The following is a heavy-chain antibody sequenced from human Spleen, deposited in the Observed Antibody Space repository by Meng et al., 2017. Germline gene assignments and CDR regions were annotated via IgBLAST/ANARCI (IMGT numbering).Heavy chain of an antibody. V-gene: IGHV1-2*06. CDR2: IDPKSGDT. CDR1: GYNFPDYW. J-gene: IGHJ4*02. Sequence: VQVVRSGAEVKKPGSSVKVSCKPSGYNFPDYWLHWVRRAPGQGPEWMGRIDPKSGDTHYAQKFQARVTMTGDTSISTAYMELSGLRSDDTAMYYCARDEDISAAGKLFGDYWGQGTLVTVSS. D-gene: IGHD6-25*01. CDR3: ARDEDISAAGKLFGDY.